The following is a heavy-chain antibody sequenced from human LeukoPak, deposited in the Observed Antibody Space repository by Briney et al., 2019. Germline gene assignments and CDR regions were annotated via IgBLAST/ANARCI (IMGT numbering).Heavy chain of an antibody. Sequence: VASVKVSCKASGYTFTSYDINWVRQATGQGLEWMGWMNPNSGNTGYAQKFQGRVTITRNTSISTAYMELSSLRSEDTAVYYCARVAWIGVRWFDPWGQGTLVTVSS. CDR3: ARVAWIGVRWFDP. V-gene: IGHV1-8*03. D-gene: IGHD5-12*01. CDR2: MNPNSGNT. CDR1: GYTFTSYD. J-gene: IGHJ5*02.